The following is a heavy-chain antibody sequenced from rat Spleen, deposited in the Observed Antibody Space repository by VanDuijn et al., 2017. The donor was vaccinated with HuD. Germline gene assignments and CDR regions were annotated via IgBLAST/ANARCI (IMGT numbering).Heavy chain of an antibody. V-gene: IGHV5-31*01. D-gene: IGHD1-1*01. CDR2: ITNTGGST. CDR1: GFTFNNYW. Sequence: EVQLVESGGGLVQPGRSLKLSCVASGFTFNNYWMTWIRQAPGKGLEWVESITNTGGSTYYPDSVKGRFTISRDNAKSTLYLQMNSLRSEDTATYYCTRDGYYSAYYVMDAWGQGASVTVSS. CDR3: TRDGYYSAYYVMDA. J-gene: IGHJ4*01.